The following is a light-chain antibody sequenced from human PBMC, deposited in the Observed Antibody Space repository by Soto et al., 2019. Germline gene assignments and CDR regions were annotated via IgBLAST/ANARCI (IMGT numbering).Light chain of an antibody. CDR2: RNN. CDR3: AAWDDSLSGYV. V-gene: IGLV1-47*01. Sequence: QSVLTQPPSASGTPGQRVTISCSGSSSNIGSNYVYWYQQLPGTAPKLLIYRNNQRPSGVPGRFSGSKSGTSASLAISGLRSEDEADYYCAAWDDSLSGYVXGTGTKVTV. J-gene: IGLJ1*01. CDR1: SSNIGSNY.